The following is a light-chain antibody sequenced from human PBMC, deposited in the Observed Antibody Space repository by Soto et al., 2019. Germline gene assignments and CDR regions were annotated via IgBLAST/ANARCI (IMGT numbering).Light chain of an antibody. J-gene: IGKJ1*01. CDR1: QSISSW. CDR2: DAS. Sequence: DVQMTQSPSTLSASVGDRVTITCRASQSISSWLAWYQQKPGRAPKVLIFDASSLESGVPSRFSGSGSATEFTLTIRSLQPDDFATYYCKQYTTYPWTFGQGTKVDIK. CDR3: KQYTTYPWT. V-gene: IGKV1-5*01.